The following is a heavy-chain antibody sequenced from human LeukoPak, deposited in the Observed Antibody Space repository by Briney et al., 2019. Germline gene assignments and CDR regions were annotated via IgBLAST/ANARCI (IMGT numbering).Heavy chain of an antibody. CDR1: GFTFSPFA. CDR3: ARTRYYDILTGNILGSPPDY. J-gene: IGHJ4*02. D-gene: IGHD3-9*01. V-gene: IGHV3-21*01. Sequence: GGSLRLSCAASGFTFSPFAMNWVRQAPGKGLEWVSSISISSTYIYYADSVKGRFTISRDNAKNSLYLQMNSLRAEDTAVYYCARTRYYDILTGNILGSPPDYWGQGTLVTVSS. CDR2: ISISSTYI.